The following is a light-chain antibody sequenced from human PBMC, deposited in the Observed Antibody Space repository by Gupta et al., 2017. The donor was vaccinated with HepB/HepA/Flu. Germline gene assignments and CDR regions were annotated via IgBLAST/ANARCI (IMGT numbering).Light chain of an antibody. CDR1: QNVNRY. Sequence: EIVLTQSPATLSLSPGERATLSCRASQNVNRYLAWYQQKPGQAPRLLIYDAFDRATGIPARFTGSGSGTDFTLTISSQEPEDSAVYYCQQRSNWPLTFGGGTKVEIK. V-gene: IGKV3-11*01. CDR3: QQRSNWPLT. CDR2: DAF. J-gene: IGKJ4*01.